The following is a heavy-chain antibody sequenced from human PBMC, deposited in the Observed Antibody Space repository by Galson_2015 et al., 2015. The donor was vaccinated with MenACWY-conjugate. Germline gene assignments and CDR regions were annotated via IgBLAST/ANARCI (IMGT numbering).Heavy chain of an antibody. CDR2: INGSGGST. CDR3: AKEISLSMHTSSMFDP. D-gene: IGHD2-8*01. Sequence: SLRLSCAASGFTFNNYAMSWVRQAPGKGLEWVSAINGSGGSTYYADSVKGRFTISRDNSKNTLYLQMNSLRAEDTAVYYCAKEISLSMHTSSMFDPWGQGTLVTVSS. J-gene: IGHJ5*02. CDR1: GFTFNNYA. V-gene: IGHV3-23*01.